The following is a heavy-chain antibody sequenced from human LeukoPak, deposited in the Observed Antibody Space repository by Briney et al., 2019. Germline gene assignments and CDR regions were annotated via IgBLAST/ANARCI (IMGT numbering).Heavy chain of an antibody. J-gene: IGHJ4*02. CDR3: ARGRGDSRGTSFDY. V-gene: IGHV4-59*01. Sequence: SSESLSLTCTVSGGAISTYYWSWIRQPPGKGLDWIGYIYYTGSTTYNPSLRSRVAISIDTSKNQFSLRLNSVTAADTAVYYCARGRGDSRGTSFDYWGQGTLVTVSS. CDR1: GGAISTYY. CDR2: IYYTGST. D-gene: IGHD3-22*01.